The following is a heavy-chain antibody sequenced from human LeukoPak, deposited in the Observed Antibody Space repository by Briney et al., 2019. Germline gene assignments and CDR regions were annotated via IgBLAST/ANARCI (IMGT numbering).Heavy chain of an antibody. V-gene: IGHV4-34*01. CDR3: ARQLGGFGGNSYFDF. CDR2: INHSGSP. J-gene: IGHJ4*02. CDR1: GGSFSGYY. Sequence: SETLSLTCAVYGGSFSGYYWSWIRQPPGKGLEWIGEINHSGSPYYNPSLRSRVTISVDTAKNQFSLKLSSVTAADTAVYYCARQLGGFGGNSYFDFWGQGTLVTVSS. D-gene: IGHD4-23*01.